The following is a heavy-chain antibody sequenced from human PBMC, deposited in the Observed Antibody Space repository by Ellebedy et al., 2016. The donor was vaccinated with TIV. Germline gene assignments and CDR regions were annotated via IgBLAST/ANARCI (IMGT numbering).Heavy chain of an antibody. CDR2: ISYDGSNK. Sequence: PGGSLRLSCAASGFTFSSYGMHWVRQAPGKGLEWVAVISYDGSNKYYADSVKGRFTISRDNSKNTLYLQMNSLRAEDTALYYCAKDIEGGDGYKTGTAFDIWGQGTMVTVSS. CDR1: GFTFSSYG. V-gene: IGHV3-30*18. CDR3: AKDIEGGDGYKTGTAFDI. D-gene: IGHD5-24*01. J-gene: IGHJ3*02.